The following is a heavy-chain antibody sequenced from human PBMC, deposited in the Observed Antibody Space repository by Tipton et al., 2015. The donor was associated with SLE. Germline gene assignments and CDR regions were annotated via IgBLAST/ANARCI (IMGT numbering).Heavy chain of an antibody. D-gene: IGHD1-14*01. CDR2: MYRSGST. J-gene: IGHJ4*02. V-gene: IGHV4-38-2*02. CDR1: AYSISSDYY. CDR3: AGGWGNQVFDY. Sequence: TLSLTCSVSAYSISSDYYWGWIRQPPGKGLEWIGTMYRSGSTYYNPSLQSRVTISRDTSKNHFSLKLSSMTAADTTVYYCAGGWGNQVFDYWGQGTLVTVSS.